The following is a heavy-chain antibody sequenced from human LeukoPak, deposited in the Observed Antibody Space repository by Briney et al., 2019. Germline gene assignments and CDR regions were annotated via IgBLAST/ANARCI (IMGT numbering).Heavy chain of an antibody. CDR3: AKGGKWDVTPFDY. J-gene: IGHJ4*02. CDR2: ISGGGGST. D-gene: IGHD1-26*01. Sequence: GGSLRPSCAASGFTFTSYSMNWVRQAPGKGLEWVSTISGGGGSTYYADSVKGRFTISRDNSKNTLYLQVNSLRAEDTAVYYCAKGGKWDVTPFDYWGQGTLVTVSS. CDR1: GFTFTSYS. V-gene: IGHV3-23*01.